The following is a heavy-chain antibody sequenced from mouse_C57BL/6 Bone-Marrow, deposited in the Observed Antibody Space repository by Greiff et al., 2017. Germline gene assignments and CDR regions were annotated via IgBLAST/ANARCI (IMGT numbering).Heavy chain of an antibody. Sequence: VQLQQSGAELARPGASVKLSCKASGYTFTSYGITWVKQRTGQGLEWIGEIYPRSGNTYYNEKFKGKATLTADKSSSTACMELRSLTSKDSAVYFCARGTTVVATGDAWFAYWGQGTLVTVSA. CDR2: IYPRSGNT. V-gene: IGHV1-81*01. D-gene: IGHD1-1*01. J-gene: IGHJ3*01. CDR3: ARGTTVVATGDAWFAY. CDR1: GYTFTSYG.